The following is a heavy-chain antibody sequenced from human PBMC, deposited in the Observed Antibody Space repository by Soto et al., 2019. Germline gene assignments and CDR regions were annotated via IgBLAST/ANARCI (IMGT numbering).Heavy chain of an antibody. D-gene: IGHD3-3*01. Sequence: ASVKVSCKASGYTFTSYYMNWVRQAPGQGLEWMGIINPSGGSISYAQKFQGRVTMTRDTSTSTVYMELSSLRSEDTAVYYCARVIRFLEWYGGRRIDYYYYGMDVWGQGTTVTVSS. CDR1: GYTFTSYY. V-gene: IGHV1-46*01. J-gene: IGHJ6*02. CDR3: ARVIRFLEWYGGRRIDYYYYGMDV. CDR2: INPSGGSI.